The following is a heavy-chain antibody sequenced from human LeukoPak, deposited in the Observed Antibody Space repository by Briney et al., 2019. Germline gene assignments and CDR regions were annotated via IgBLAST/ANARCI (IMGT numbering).Heavy chain of an antibody. CDR2: ISLMFGTT. J-gene: IGHJ6*03. Sequence: SVKVSCKASGGTFSGYSISWVRQAPGQGIEWMGRISLMFGTTNYALKFQGRVTITADESTSSAYMELSSLRSEDTAVYYCARGRWLVDSARNYYYYYYMDVWGKGTTVTVSS. D-gene: IGHD6-19*01. V-gene: IGHV1-69*15. CDR1: GGTFSGYS. CDR3: ARGRWLVDSARNYYYYYYMDV.